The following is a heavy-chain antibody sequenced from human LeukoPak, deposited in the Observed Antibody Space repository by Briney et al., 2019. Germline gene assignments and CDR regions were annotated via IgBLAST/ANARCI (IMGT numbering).Heavy chain of an antibody. J-gene: IGHJ4*02. CDR3: ARDLNSWLKTDS. Sequence: GASVKVSCKASGYTFTNYGLSWVRQAPGQGLEWMGWISAYNGDTQYPEKFQGRVTMTRDTSTNTAYMELRSLRSDDTAVYYCARDLNSWLKTDSWGQGTLVTVS. CDR1: GYTFTNYG. V-gene: IGHV1-18*01. D-gene: IGHD5-12*01. CDR2: ISAYNGDT.